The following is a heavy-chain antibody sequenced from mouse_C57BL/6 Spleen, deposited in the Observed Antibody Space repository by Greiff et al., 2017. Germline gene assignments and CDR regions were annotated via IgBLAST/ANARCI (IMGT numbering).Heavy chain of an antibody. CDR1: GFTFSDYG. V-gene: IGHV5-17*01. CDR2: ISSGSSTI. CDR3: ARGIYYYGNFDY. Sequence: EVKLVESGGGLVKPGGSLKLSCAASGFTFSDYGMHWVRQAPEKGLEWVAYISSGSSTIYYADTVKGRFTISRDNAKNTLFLQMTSLRSEDMAMYYCARGIYYYGNFDYWGQGTTRTVSS. J-gene: IGHJ2*01. D-gene: IGHD1-1*01.